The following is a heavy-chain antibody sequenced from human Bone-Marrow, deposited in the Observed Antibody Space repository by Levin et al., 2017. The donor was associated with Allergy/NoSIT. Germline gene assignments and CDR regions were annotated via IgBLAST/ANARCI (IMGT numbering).Heavy chain of an antibody. V-gene: IGHV1-69*04. CDR1: GGTFSSYT. CDR2: IIPILGIA. J-gene: IGHJ4*02. Sequence: KISCKASGGTFSSYTISWVRQAPGQGLEWMGRIIPILGIANYAQKFQGRVTITADKSTSTAYMELSSLRSEDTAVYYCARDEGYLDYWGQGTLVTVSS. CDR3: ARDEGYLDY.